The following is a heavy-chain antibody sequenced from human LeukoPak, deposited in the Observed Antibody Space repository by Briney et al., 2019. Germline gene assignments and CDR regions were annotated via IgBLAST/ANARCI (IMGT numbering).Heavy chain of an antibody. CDR3: ARAVSGWYDVGYYFDY. V-gene: IGHV3-13*01. J-gene: IGHJ4*02. CDR2: IGTAGDT. CDR1: GFTFSSYD. Sequence: PGGSLRLSCAASGFTFSSYDMHWVRQATGKGLEWVSAIGTAGDTYYPGSVKGRFTISRENAKNSLYLQMSSLRAGDTAVYYCARAVSGWYDVGYYFDYWGQGTLVTVSS. D-gene: IGHD6-19*01.